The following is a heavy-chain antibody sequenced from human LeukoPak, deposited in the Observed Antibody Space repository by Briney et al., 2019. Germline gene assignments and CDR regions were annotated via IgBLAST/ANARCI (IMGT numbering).Heavy chain of an antibody. J-gene: IGHJ4*02. CDR2: LSYSGST. CDR1: GGSVSNDNSY. D-gene: IGHD6-13*01. V-gene: IGHV4-39*02. CDR3: ARVLAAAAHFDF. Sequence: SETLSLTCTVSGGSVSNDNSYWGWIRQSPGKGLEWIGSLSYSGSTYYNPSLKSRVTMSVDTSKNHFSLKLSSVAAADTAVYYCARVLAAAAHFDFWGQGTLVTVSS.